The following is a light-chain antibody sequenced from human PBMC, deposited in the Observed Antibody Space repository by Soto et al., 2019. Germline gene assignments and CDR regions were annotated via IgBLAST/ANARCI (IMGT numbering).Light chain of an antibody. J-gene: IGKJ1*01. Sequence: EIVLTQSPGTLSLSPGERATLSCRASQSVSSTYLAWYQQKPGQAPRLLIYGASSRATGIPDRISGRGSGTDFTLTISRLEPEDFEVYYCQHSDSSPPGTFGQGTKVEIK. CDR2: GAS. CDR3: QHSDSSPPGT. CDR1: QSVSSTY. V-gene: IGKV3-20*01.